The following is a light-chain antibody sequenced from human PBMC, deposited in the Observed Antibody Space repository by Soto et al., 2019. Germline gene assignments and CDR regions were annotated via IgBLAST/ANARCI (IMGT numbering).Light chain of an antibody. Sequence: EVVLTQSPATLSLSPGERATLSCMASQSVTTYLAWYQQKPGQAPRLLIYDASTRATGIPARFSGSGSGTHFTLTISSLEPEDFAVYYCQQRSNWPPGVTFGPGTKVDIK. V-gene: IGKV3-11*01. J-gene: IGKJ3*01. CDR3: QQRSNWPPGVT. CDR2: DAS. CDR1: QSVTTY.